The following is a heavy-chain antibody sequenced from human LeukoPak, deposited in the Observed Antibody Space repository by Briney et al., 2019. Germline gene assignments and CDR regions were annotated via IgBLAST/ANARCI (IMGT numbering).Heavy chain of an antibody. CDR1: GFTFSSYA. CDR2: ISGSGDST. Sequence: GGSLRLSCAASGFTFSSYAMSWVRQPPGKGLEWVSGISGSGDSTYYADSVKGQFAISRDNSKNTLYLQMNSLRAEDTAVYYCAKEGPRGLAFGIWGQGTMVTVSS. V-gene: IGHV3-23*01. CDR3: AKEGPRGLAFGI. J-gene: IGHJ3*02.